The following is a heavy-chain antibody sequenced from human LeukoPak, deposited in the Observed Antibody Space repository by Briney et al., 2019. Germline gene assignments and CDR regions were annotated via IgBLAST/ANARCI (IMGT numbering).Heavy chain of an antibody. CDR2: IGGRGGST. Sequence: GGSLRLSCSASGFRFSDFTMTWVRQAPGKGPEWVSAIGGRGGSTYYADSVGGRFTISRDNSKDMVYLQMNSLKVEDTATYYCGKEGGAWGQGTLVTVPS. CDR1: GFRFSDFT. CDR3: GKEGGA. J-gene: IGHJ5*02. D-gene: IGHD3-16*01. V-gene: IGHV3-23*01.